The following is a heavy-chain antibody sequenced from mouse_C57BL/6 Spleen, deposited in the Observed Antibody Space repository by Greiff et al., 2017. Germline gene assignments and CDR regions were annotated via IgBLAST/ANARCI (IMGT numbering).Heavy chain of an antibody. CDR2: ISSGGSYT. CDR3: ARPMFPSITTVVPFAY. D-gene: IGHD1-1*01. V-gene: IGHV5-6*01. Sequence: EVMLVESGGDLVKPGGSLKLSCAASGFTFRSYGMSWVRQTPDKRLEWVATISSGGSYTYYPDSVTGRFTISRDNAKNTLYQQMSSLKSEDTAMYYCARPMFPSITTVVPFAYWGQGTTLTVSS. J-gene: IGHJ2*01. CDR1: GFTFRSYG.